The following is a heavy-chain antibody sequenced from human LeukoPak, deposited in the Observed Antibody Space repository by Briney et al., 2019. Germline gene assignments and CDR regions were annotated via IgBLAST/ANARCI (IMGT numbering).Heavy chain of an antibody. CDR3: ARVGDEVAYTRGYLDY. V-gene: IGHV3-53*04. D-gene: IGHD3-16*01. CDR2: IYMGGNT. J-gene: IGHJ4*02. CDR1: GFTVSSHD. Sequence: GGSLRLSCAASGFTVSSHDMSWVRQAPGKGLEWVSVIYMGGNTFYADSVKGRFTISRHTPKNTLYLQMNSLRAEDTAVYYCARVGDEVAYTRGYLDYWGQGTLVTVSS.